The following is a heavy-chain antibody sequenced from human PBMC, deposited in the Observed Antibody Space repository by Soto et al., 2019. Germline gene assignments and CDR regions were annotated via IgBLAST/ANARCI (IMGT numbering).Heavy chain of an antibody. CDR3: ARGFDLQYGMDV. V-gene: IGHV3-48*02. CDR1: GFTLSTYS. J-gene: IGHJ6*02. D-gene: IGHD3-10*01. CDR2: ISGSSNTI. Sequence: GGSLRLSCAASGFTLSTYSLNWVRQAPRKGLEWLSYISGSSNTIYYEDSVKGRFTISRDNAKNSLYLQMNSLRDEDTAVYFCARGFDLQYGMDVWGQGTTVTVSS.